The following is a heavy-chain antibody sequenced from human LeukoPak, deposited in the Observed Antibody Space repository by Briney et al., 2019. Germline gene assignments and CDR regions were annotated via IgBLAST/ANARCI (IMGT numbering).Heavy chain of an antibody. CDR1: GGSISPDDYY. CDR3: ARDMREYCSSPNCYDGWEWFDP. D-gene: IGHD2-2*01. V-gene: IGHV4-30-4*01. J-gene: IGHJ5*02. Sequence: SQTLSLTCTVSGGSISPDDYYWSWIRQPPGKGLEWIGYISYSGSAYYNPSLKSRVTISIDTSKSQFSLKLNSVTAADTAVYYCARDMREYCSSPNCYDGWEWFDPWGQGTLVTVSS. CDR2: ISYSGSA.